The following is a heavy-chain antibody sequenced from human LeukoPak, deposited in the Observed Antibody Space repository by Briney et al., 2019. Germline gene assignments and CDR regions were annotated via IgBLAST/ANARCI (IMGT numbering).Heavy chain of an antibody. J-gene: IGHJ4*02. CDR2: ISSSGSTI. Sequence: GGSLRLSCAASGFTFSSYEMNWVRQAPGKGLEWVSYISSSGSTIYYADSVKGRFTISRDNAKNSLYLQMNSLRAEDTAVYYCARDPQLLSSSSGYYDYWGQGTLVTVSS. CDR1: GFTFSSYE. D-gene: IGHD3-22*01. CDR3: ARDPQLLSSSSGYYDY. V-gene: IGHV3-48*03.